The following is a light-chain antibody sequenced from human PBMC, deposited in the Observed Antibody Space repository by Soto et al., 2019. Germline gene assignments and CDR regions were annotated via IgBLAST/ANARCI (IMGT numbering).Light chain of an antibody. CDR3: QQYENLPT. CDR1: QNINNY. J-gene: IGKJ5*01. CDR2: DAS. Sequence: DIQMTQSPSSLSASVGDRVTITCQASQNINNYLNWYQQKPGRAPKLLIYDASNLEAGVPSRFRENGSGTDFTFTISRLQPEDIATYYCQQYENLPTFGRGTRLEIK. V-gene: IGKV1-33*01.